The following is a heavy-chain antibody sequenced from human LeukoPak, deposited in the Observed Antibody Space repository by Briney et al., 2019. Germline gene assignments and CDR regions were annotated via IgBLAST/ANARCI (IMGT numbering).Heavy chain of an antibody. D-gene: IGHD3-10*01. CDR2: IYDRGPA. V-gene: IGHV4-30-2*01. CDR1: GYAITSGGFS. J-gene: IGHJ5*01. CDR3: ARSRQASGLFNS. Sequence: SQTLSLTCTVSGYAITSGGFSWNWMRQPPGKGLEWIGCIYDRGPAYYNPSLKSRFTISVDRPKNQFFLNVTSLTAADTAVYYCARSRQASGLFNSWGQGTLVVVPS.